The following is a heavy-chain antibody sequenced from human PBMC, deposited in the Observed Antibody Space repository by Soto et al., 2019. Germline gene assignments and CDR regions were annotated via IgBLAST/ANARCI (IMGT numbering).Heavy chain of an antibody. V-gene: IGHV3-33*01. Sequence: QVQLVESGGGVVQPGRSLRLSCAASGFSFNSYGMHWVRQAPGKGLEWVAIIWYDGSNKYYGDSVKGRFTISRDNSKNMVYLQMDSLRVEDTAIFYCARDGAFCENRAWWFDLWGRGTLVTVSS. J-gene: IGHJ2*01. CDR3: ARDGAFCENRAWWFDL. CDR1: GFSFNSYG. CDR2: IWYDGSNK. D-gene: IGHD2-15*01.